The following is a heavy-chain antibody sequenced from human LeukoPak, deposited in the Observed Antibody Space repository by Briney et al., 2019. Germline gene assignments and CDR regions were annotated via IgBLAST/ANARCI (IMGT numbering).Heavy chain of an antibody. V-gene: IGHV4-59*10. Sequence: PSETLSLTCAVYGGSFSGYYWSWIRQPAGKGLEWIGRIYTSGSTNYNPSLKSRVTMSVDTSKNQFSLKLSSVTAADTAVYYCARGIVVVVAATPEGWFDPWGQGTLVTVSS. CDR1: GGSFSGYY. CDR3: ARGIVVVVAATPEGWFDP. D-gene: IGHD2-15*01. J-gene: IGHJ5*02. CDR2: IYTSGST.